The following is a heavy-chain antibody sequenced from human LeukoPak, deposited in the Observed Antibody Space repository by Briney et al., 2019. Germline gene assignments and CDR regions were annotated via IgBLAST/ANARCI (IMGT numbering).Heavy chain of an antibody. V-gene: IGHV3-48*01. D-gene: IGHD6-19*01. J-gene: IGHJ4*02. CDR1: GFTFSSYS. CDR3: ARVAGIAVAGASYYFDY. Sequence: PGGSLRLSCAASGFTFSSYSMHWVRQAPGKGLEWVSYISSSSSTIYYADSVKGRFTISRDNAKNSLYLQMNSLRAEDMAVYYCARVAGIAVAGASYYFDYWGQGTLVTVSS. CDR2: ISSSSSTI.